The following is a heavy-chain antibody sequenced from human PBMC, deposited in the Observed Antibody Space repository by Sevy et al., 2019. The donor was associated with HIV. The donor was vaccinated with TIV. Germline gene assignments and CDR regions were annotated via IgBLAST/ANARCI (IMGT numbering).Heavy chain of an antibody. Sequence: GALRLSCAASGFTLNAYWMHWVLQAAGKGLEWLANINQDGSTQYYAASVKGRFTISRDNAKNLVYLQMNTMRPEDTGLYYCARAIAAAAGFWGQGTLVTVSS. J-gene: IGHJ4*02. CDR2: INQDGSTQ. CDR1: GFTLNAYW. D-gene: IGHD6-13*01. CDR3: ARAIAAAAGF. V-gene: IGHV3-7*01.